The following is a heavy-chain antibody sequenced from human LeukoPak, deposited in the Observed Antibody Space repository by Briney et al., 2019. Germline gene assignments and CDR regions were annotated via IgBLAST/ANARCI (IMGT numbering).Heavy chain of an antibody. CDR2: VSGDGGST. J-gene: IGHJ4*02. Sequence: GGSLRLSCAASGFTFDDYTMHWVRQAPGKGLEWVSLVSGDGGSTYYADSVKGRFTISRDNSKNSLYLQMNSLRTEDTALYYCAKDGTPYYYDSSGYYHDYWGQGTLVTVSS. CDR1: GFTFDDYT. CDR3: AKDGTPYYYDSSGYYHDY. V-gene: IGHV3-43*01. D-gene: IGHD3-22*01.